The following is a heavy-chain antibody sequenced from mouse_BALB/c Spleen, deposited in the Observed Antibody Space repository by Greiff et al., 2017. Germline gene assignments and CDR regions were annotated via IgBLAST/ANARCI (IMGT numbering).Heavy chain of an antibody. Sequence: VQLQQSGAELVRPGSSVKISCKASGYAFSSYWMNWVKQRPGQGLEWIGQIYPGDGDTNYNGKFKGKATLTADKSSSTAYMQLSSLTSEDSAVYFCARGDGYYVGFAHWGQGTLVTVSA. CDR1: GYAFSSYW. CDR3: ARGDGYYVGFAH. D-gene: IGHD2-3*01. V-gene: IGHV1-80*01. CDR2: IYPGDGDT. J-gene: IGHJ3*01.